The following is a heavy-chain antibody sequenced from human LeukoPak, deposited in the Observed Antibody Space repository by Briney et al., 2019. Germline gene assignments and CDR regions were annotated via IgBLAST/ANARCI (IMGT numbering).Heavy chain of an antibody. CDR3: ARDLGLYYDFWSGYPAPTATRPEGWFDP. J-gene: IGHJ5*02. CDR1: GGSFSGYY. D-gene: IGHD3-3*01. CDR2: INHSGST. Sequence: PSETLSLTCAVYGGSFSGYYWSWIRQPPGKGLEWIGEINHSGSTNYNPSLKSRVTISVDTSKNQFSLKLSSVTAADTAVYYCARDLGLYYDFWSGYPAPTATRPEGWFDPWGQGTLVTVSS. V-gene: IGHV4-34*01.